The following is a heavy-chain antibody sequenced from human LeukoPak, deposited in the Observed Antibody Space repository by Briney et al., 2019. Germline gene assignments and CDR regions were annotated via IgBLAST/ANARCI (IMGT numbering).Heavy chain of an antibody. CDR1: GFTFDDYA. Sequence: PGGSLRLSCAASGFTFDDYAMHWVRQAPGKGLEWVSVISWYGDTTYYADSVKGRFTISRDNSKNSLYLQMHSLRTEDTALYYCAKGRRIVATIPDQGMDVWGKGTTVTVSS. V-gene: IGHV3-43*01. CDR2: ISWYGDTT. J-gene: IGHJ6*03. D-gene: IGHD5-12*01. CDR3: AKGRRIVATIPDQGMDV.